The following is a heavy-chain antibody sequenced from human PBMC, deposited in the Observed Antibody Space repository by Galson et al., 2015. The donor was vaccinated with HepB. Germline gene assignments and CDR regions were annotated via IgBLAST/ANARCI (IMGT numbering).Heavy chain of an antibody. Sequence: SLRLSCAASGFTFNDYGMHWVRQAPGKGLEWLAVIWYDGSNQYYADSVKGRFTISRDNSKSTLYLQMHSLRADDAAVYYCAREGRVAITYLYYWGQGTLVTVSS. V-gene: IGHV3-33*01. CDR2: IWYDGSNQ. D-gene: IGHD5-12*01. J-gene: IGHJ4*02. CDR3: AREGRVAITYLYY. CDR1: GFTFNDYG.